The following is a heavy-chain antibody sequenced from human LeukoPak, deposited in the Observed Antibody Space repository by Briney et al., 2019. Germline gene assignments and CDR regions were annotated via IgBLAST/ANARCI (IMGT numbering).Heavy chain of an antibody. Sequence: GGSLRLSCAASGFTFSSYWMSWVRQAPGKGLEWVADIKRDGSEKYYVDSVKGRFTISRDNAKNSLYPQMNSLRAEDTAVYYCARASSSGWYRYFDYWGQGTLVTVSS. CDR3: ARASSSGWYRYFDY. V-gene: IGHV3-7*01. J-gene: IGHJ4*02. D-gene: IGHD6-19*01. CDR1: GFTFSSYW. CDR2: IKRDGSEK.